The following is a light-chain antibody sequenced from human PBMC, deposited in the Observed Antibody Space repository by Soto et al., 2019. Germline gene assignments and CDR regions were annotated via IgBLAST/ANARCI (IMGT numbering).Light chain of an antibody. CDR3: QQYSHGWT. Sequence: EIVLTQSPATLSVSPGEGATLSCRASQSLNTYLAWYQQTPGQAPRLLIYGTSTRAAGIPARFSGSGAGTEFTLTISSLQSEDFAVYYCQQYSHGWTFGQGTKVDI. V-gene: IGKV3-15*01. J-gene: IGKJ1*01. CDR2: GTS. CDR1: QSLNTY.